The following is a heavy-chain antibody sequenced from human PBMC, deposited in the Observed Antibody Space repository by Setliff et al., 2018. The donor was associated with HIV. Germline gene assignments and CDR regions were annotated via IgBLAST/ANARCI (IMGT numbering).Heavy chain of an antibody. J-gene: IGHJ6*02. V-gene: IGHV4-34*01. D-gene: IGHD6-25*01. CDR2: INHSGST. CDR1: GGSVSDYY. CDR3: ATATGTVDFYYYGLDV. Sequence: SETLSLTCAVYGGSVSDYYWRWIRQPPGKGLEWIGEINHSGSTNYNPSLKSRVTLSVDTSKNQFSLKLRSVTAADTAVYYCATATGTVDFYYYGLDVWGQGTTVTVSS.